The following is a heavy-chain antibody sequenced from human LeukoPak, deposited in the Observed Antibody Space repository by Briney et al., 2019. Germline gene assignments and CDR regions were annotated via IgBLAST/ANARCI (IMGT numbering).Heavy chain of an antibody. CDR1: GFTFSSYG. D-gene: IGHD3-22*01. CDR2: IWYDGSNK. CDR3: ARDKDYYDSSGYLEY. V-gene: IGHV3-33*01. J-gene: IGHJ4*02. Sequence: PGGSLRLSCAASGFTFSSYGMHWVRQAPGKGLEWVAVIWYDGSNKYYADSVKGRFTISRDNSKNTLYLQMNSLRAEDTAVYYCARDKDYYDSSGYLEYWSQGTLVTVSS.